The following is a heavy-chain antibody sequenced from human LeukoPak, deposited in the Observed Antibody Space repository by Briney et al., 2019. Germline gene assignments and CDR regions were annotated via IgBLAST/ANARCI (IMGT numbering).Heavy chain of an antibody. J-gene: IGHJ6*03. CDR2: IYYSGST. CDR1: GGSISSYY. V-gene: IGHV4-39*01. D-gene: IGHD5-18*01. Sequence: SETLSLTCTVSGGSISSYYWGWIRQPPGKGLEWIGSIYYSGSTYYNPSLKSRVTISVDTSKNQFSLKLSSVTAADTAVYYCARRGYSYGSRVDYYYYMDVWGKGTTVTISS. CDR3: ARRGYSYGSRVDYYYYMDV.